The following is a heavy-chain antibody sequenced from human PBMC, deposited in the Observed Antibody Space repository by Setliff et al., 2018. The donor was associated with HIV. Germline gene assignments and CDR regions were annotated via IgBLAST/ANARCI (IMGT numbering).Heavy chain of an antibody. V-gene: IGHV4-39*07. J-gene: IGHJ4*02. Sequence: KTSETLSLTCTVSGDSTSSSSSYWTWIRQPPGKGLEWIGEIKHSGSTNYNPSLKSRVTISVDTSKNQFSLKLSSVTAADTAVYYCARDSVLGYCSGGSCSIDYWGQGTLVTVSS. CDR3: ARDSVLGYCSGGSCSIDY. CDR1: GDSTSSSSSY. D-gene: IGHD2-15*01. CDR2: IKHSGST.